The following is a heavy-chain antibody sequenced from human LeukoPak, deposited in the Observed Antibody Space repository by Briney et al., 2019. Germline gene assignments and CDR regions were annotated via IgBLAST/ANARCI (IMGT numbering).Heavy chain of an antibody. CDR2: MYFSGST. CDR1: GGSISSSSYY. V-gene: IGHV4-39*01. D-gene: IGHD3-22*01. CDR3: VGLNGGYYEAIFDY. J-gene: IGHJ4*02. Sequence: KTSETLSLTCTVSGGSISSSSYYWGWIRQPPGKGLECIGSMYFSGSTYSNPPLKSRVPISVDPSKNQFSLNLRSVTAADTAVYYWVGLNGGYYEAIFDYWGQGTLVTVSS.